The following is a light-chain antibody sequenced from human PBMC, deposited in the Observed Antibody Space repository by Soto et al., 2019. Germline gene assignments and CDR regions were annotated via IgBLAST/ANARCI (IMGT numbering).Light chain of an antibody. V-gene: IGLV2-8*01. CDR2: EVS. J-gene: IGLJ2*01. CDR1: SSDVGGYNY. Sequence: QSALTQPPSASGSPGQSVTISCTGTSSDVGGYNYVSWYQHHPGKAPKLMIYEVSKRPSGVPYRFSGSKSGNAASLTVSGLQDEDEADYYCSSYAGSNTVVFGGGTQLTVL. CDR3: SSYAGSNTVV.